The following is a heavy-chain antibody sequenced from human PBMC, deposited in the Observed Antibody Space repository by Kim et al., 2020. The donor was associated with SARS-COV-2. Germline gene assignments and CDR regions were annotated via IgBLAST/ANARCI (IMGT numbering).Heavy chain of an antibody. CDR3: ARMFDLYSHYGIDV. Sequence: GGSLRLSCAASGFTFSDYYMSWIRQAPGKGLEWVSYISSSGSNIYYADSVKGRFTISRDKAKNSLYLQMNSLRAEDTAVYYCARMFDLYSHYGIDVWGQGTTVTVSS. V-gene: IGHV3-11*01. J-gene: IGHJ6*02. D-gene: IGHD3-10*02. CDR1: GFTFSDYY. CDR2: ISSSGSNI.